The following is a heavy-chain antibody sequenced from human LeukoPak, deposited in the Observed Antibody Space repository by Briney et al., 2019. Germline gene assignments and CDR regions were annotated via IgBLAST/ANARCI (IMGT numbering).Heavy chain of an antibody. CDR3: ARTYYFASGSYYDEWGFDF. CDR1: GGSIISSNW. V-gene: IGHV4-4*02. CDR2: IYHSGST. J-gene: IGHJ4*02. Sequence: KPSGTLSLTCAVSGGSIISSNWWSWVRQPPGKGLEWIGEIYHSGSTNYNPSLKSRVTISVDKSKSQFSLELTSVTAADTALYYCARTYYFASGSYYDEWGFDFWGQGTLVTVSS. D-gene: IGHD3-10*01.